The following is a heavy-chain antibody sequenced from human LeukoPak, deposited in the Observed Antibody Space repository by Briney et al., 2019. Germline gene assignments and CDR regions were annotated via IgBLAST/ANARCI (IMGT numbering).Heavy chain of an antibody. CDR1: GLTFSSYA. D-gene: IGHD2-8*01. CDR2: ISGSGTGT. V-gene: IGHV3-23*01. Sequence: GGSLRLSCAASGLTFSSYAMSWVRQAPGKGLEWVSAISGSGTGTYYTDSVKGRFTISGDNSKNTLFLQMNSLRVEDTAVYYCAKGGVSSVYHAFDIWGQGTMVTVSS. CDR3: AKGGVSSVYHAFDI. J-gene: IGHJ3*02.